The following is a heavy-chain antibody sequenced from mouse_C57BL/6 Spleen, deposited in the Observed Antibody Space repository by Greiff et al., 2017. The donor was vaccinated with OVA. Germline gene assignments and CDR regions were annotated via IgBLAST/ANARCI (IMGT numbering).Heavy chain of an antibody. D-gene: IGHD1-1*01. CDR1: GYTFTSYW. V-gene: IGHV1-53*01. J-gene: IGHJ2*01. Sequence: QVQLQQSGTELVKPGASVKLSCKASGYTFTSYWMHWVKQRPGQGLEWIGNINPSNGGTNYNEKFKNKATLTVDKSSSTAYMQLSSLTSEDSAVYYCARGGVVATGFDYWGQGTTLTVSS. CDR2: INPSNGGT. CDR3: ARGGVVATGFDY.